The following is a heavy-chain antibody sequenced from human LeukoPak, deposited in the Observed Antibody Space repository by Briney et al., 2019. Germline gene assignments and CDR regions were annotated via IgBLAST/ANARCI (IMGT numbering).Heavy chain of an antibody. D-gene: IGHD3-22*01. V-gene: IGHV1-69*05. CDR2: IIPIFGTA. CDR3: ASSYVSYYDSSGYEVPIDY. J-gene: IGHJ4*02. CDR1: GGTFSSYA. Sequence: SVKVSCKASGGTFSSYAISWVRQAPGQGLEWMGRIIPIFGTANYAQKFQGRVTITTDESTSTAYLELSSLRSEDTAVYYCASSYVSYYDSSGYEVPIDYWGQGTLVTVSS.